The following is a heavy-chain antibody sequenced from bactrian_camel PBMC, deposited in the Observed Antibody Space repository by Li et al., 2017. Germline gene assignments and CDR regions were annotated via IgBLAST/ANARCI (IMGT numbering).Heavy chain of an antibody. J-gene: IGHJ6*01. CDR1: EYTLNSNC. D-gene: IGHD6*01. CDR2: IDTDGST. Sequence: HVQLVESGGGSVETGGSLRLSCTTTEYTLNSNCVGWFRQIPGKEREGVAAIDTDGSTSYVESVKGRFTISQDNAKNTLYLQMNSPKSEDTALYYCATLLGWYVAFDYWGQGTQVTVS. V-gene: IGHV3S53*01. CDR3: ATLLGWYVAFDY.